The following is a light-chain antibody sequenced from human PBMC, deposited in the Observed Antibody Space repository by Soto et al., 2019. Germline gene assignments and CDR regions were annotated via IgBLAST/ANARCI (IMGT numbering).Light chain of an antibody. CDR2: LEGSGSY. CDR3: ETWDSNSWV. CDR1: SGHSSYI. V-gene: IGLV4-60*02. J-gene: IGLJ3*02. Sequence: QPVLTQSSSASASLGSSVKLTWTLSSGHSSYIIAWHQQQPGKAPRYLMKLEGSGSYNKGSGVPDRFSGSSSGADRYLTISNLQFEDEADYYCETWDSNSWVFGGGTKLTVL.